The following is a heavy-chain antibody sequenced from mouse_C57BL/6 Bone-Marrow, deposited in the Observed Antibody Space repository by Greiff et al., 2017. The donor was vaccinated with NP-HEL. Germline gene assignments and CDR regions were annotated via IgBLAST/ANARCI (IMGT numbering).Heavy chain of an antibody. CDR2: IYPRSGNT. CDR3: ARENYYGSSSHYYAMDY. J-gene: IGHJ4*01. Sequence: QVQLQQSGAELARPGASVKLSCKASGYTFTSYGISWVKQRTGQGLEWIGEIYPRSGNTYYNEKFKGKATLTADKSSSTAYMELRSLTSEDSAVYFCARENYYGSSSHYYAMDYWGQGTSVTVSS. CDR1: GYTFTSYG. D-gene: IGHD1-1*01. V-gene: IGHV1-81*01.